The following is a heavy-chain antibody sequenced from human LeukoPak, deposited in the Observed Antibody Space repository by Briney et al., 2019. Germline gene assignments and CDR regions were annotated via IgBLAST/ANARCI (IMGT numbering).Heavy chain of an antibody. CDR2: ISSSSSYT. V-gene: IGHV3-11*06. D-gene: IGHD4-17*01. CDR1: GFTFSDYY. CDR3: ARDKTYGDSGKAFDI. Sequence: GGSLRLSCAASGFTFSDYYMSWIRQAPGKGLEWVSYISSSSSYTNYADSVKGRFTISRDNAKNSLYLQMSSLRAEDTAVYYCARDKTYGDSGKAFDIWGQGTMVTVSS. J-gene: IGHJ3*02.